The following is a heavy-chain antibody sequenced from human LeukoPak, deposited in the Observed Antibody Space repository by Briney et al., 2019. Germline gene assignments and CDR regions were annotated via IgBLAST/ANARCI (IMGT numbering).Heavy chain of an antibody. CDR3: ARSSGWDAFDI. Sequence: PGGSLRLSCAASGFTFSSYSMSWVRQAPGKGLEWVSDISSSSGTIYYADSVKGRFTISRDNAKNSLYLQMNSLRAEDTAVSYCARSSGWDAFDIWGQGTMVTVSS. J-gene: IGHJ3*02. V-gene: IGHV3-48*01. CDR2: ISSSSGTI. CDR1: GFTFSSYS. D-gene: IGHD6-19*01.